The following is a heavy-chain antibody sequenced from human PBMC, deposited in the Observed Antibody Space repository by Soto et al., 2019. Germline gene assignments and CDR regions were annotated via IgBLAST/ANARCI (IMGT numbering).Heavy chain of an antibody. V-gene: IGHV3-11*01. J-gene: IGHJ5*02. CDR3: ARGACITCYYDDWFDT. CDR1: GFSFSDYY. D-gene: IGHD2-15*01. Sequence: QVQLVESGGGLVKPGGSLRVSCAASGFSFSDYYMTWIRQAPGKGLEWVSYISGSGDNIHYADSVKGRFTISRDNAKNSLYLQMDSLRVDDTAVYYCARGACITCYYDDWFDTWGQGTLVTVSS. CDR2: ISGSGDNI.